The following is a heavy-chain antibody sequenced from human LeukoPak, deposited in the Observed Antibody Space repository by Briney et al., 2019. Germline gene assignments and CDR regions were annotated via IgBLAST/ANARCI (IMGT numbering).Heavy chain of an antibody. CDR3: ARVHITMVRGVKDNWFDP. CDR1: GGSISSYY. V-gene: IGHV4-59*01. D-gene: IGHD3-10*01. CDR2: IYYSGST. Sequence: PSETLSLTCTVSGGSISSYYWSWIRQPPGKGLEWIGSIYYSGSTNYNPSLKSRVTISVDTSKNQFSLKLSSVTAADTAVYYCARVHITMVRGVKDNWFDPWGQGTLVTVSS. J-gene: IGHJ5*02.